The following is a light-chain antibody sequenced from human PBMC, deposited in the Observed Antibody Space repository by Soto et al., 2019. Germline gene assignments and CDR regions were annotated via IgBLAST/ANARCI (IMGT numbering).Light chain of an antibody. V-gene: IGKV3-20*01. CDR2: GAS. CDR3: QQYGSSRT. CDR1: QSFSSSY. Sequence: EIVLTQSPGTLSLSPGEGATLSCRASQSFSSSYLAWYQQKPGQAPRLLIYGASSRATGIPDRFSGSGSGTDFTLTISRLEPEDFAVYYCQQYGSSRTFGQGTKV. J-gene: IGKJ1*01.